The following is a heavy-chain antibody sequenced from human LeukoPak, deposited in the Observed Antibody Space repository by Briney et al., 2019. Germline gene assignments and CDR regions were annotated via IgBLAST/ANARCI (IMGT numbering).Heavy chain of an antibody. V-gene: IGHV3-33*06. J-gene: IGHJ4*02. Sequence: PGGSLRLSCAASGFTFSSYGMHWVRQAPGKGLEWVAVIWYDGSNKYYADSVKGRFTISRDNSKNTLYLQMNSLRAEDTAVYYCAKAKTNWEVDYWGQGTLVTVSS. CDR1: GFTFSSYG. CDR2: IWYDGSNK. CDR3: AKAKTNWEVDY. D-gene: IGHD7-27*01.